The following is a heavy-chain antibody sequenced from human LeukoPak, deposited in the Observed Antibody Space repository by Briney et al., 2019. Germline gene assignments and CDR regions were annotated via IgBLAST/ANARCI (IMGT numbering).Heavy chain of an antibody. CDR2: ISSSSSYI. V-gene: IGHV3-21*01. Sequence: GGSLRLSXAASGFTFSSYSMNWVRQAPGKGLEWVSSISSSSSYIYYADSVKGRFTIPRDNAKNSLYLQMNSLRAEDTAVYYCARDMLAVAGMDYWGQGTLVTVSS. CDR3: ARDMLAVAGMDY. J-gene: IGHJ4*02. CDR1: GFTFSSYS. D-gene: IGHD6-19*01.